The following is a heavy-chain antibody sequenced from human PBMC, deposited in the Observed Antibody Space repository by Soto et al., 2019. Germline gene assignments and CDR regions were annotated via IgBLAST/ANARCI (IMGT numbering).Heavy chain of an antibody. Sequence: PSETLSLTCTVSGGSVSSGSYYWSWIRQPPGKGLEWIGYIYDSGSTNYNPSLKSRVTISVDTSKNQFSLKLSSVTAADTAVYYCAKDHSYSGTYYSSDFDYWGQGALVTVSS. D-gene: IGHD1-26*01. CDR2: IYDSGST. CDR1: GGSVSSGSYY. CDR3: AKDHSYSGTYYSSDFDY. V-gene: IGHV4-61*01. J-gene: IGHJ4*02.